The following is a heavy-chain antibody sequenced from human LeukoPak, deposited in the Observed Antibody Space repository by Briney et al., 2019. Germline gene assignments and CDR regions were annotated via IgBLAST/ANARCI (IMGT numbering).Heavy chain of an antibody. V-gene: IGHV4-34*01. J-gene: IGHJ4*02. Sequence: PSETLSLTCAVYGGSFSGYYWSWIRQPPGKGLEWIGEINHSGSTNYNPSFRTRVTISVDTSKNQFSLKLSSVTAADTAVYCCARHQYGSGSSLSDYWGQGTLVTVSS. CDR3: ARHQYGSGSSLSDY. D-gene: IGHD3-10*01. CDR1: GGSFSGYY. CDR2: INHSGST.